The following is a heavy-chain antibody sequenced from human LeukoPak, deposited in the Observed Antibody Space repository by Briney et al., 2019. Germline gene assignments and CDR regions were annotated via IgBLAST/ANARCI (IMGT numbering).Heavy chain of an antibody. CDR1: GGSISSGSYY. J-gene: IGHJ6*03. V-gene: IGHV4-61*02. D-gene: IGHD3-10*01. CDR3: ARERYTMVRGVIGRDTDYYYYSYMDV. CDR2: IYTSGST. Sequence: PSETLSLTCTVSGGSISSGSYYWGWIRQPAGKGLEWIGRIYTSGSTNYNPSLKGRVTISVDTSKNQFSLQLNSVTPEDTAVYYCARERYTMVRGVIGRDTDYYYYSYMDVWGKGTTVTISS.